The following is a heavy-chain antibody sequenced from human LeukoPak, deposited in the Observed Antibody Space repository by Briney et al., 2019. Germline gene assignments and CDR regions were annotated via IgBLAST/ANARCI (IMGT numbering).Heavy chain of an antibody. CDR3: ARERRDGYNFPFDY. J-gene: IGHJ4*02. CDR1: GYTFTGYY. CDR2: INPNSGGT. Sequence: GASVKVSCKASGYTFTGYYMHWVRQAPGQGLEWMGRINPNSGGTNYAQKFQGRVTITTDESTSTAYMELSSLRSEDTAVYYCARERRDGYNFPFDYWGQGTLVTVSS. V-gene: IGHV1-2*06. D-gene: IGHD5-24*01.